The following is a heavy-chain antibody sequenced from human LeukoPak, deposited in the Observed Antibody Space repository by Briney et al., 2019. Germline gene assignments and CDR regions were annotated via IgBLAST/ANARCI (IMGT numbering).Heavy chain of an antibody. CDR2: ISYDGSNK. D-gene: IGHD1-1*01. Sequence: GRSLRLSCAASGFTFSSYAMHWVRQAPGKGLEWVAVISYDGSNKYYADSVKGRFTISRDNSKNTLYLQMNSLRVEDTAVYYCANLNVPWGQGTLVTVSS. CDR3: ANLNVP. V-gene: IGHV3-30-3*01. CDR1: GFTFSSYA. J-gene: IGHJ5*02.